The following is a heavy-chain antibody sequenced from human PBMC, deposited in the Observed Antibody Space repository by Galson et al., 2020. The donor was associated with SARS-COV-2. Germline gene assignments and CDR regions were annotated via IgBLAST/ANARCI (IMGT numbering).Heavy chain of an antibody. J-gene: IGHJ4*02. CDR2: VFVSGDRT. CDR1: GFNFSSFA. CDR3: AKAHTGTYVYYFDY. V-gene: IGHV3-23*01. D-gene: IGHD3-16*01. Sequence: GSLRLSCAASGFNFSSFAMSWVRQAPGKGPEWVSVVFVSGDRTIYADSVKGRFTISRDNSRDTLYLQMNSLRAEDTAVYYCAKAHTGTYVYYFDYWGQGTLVTVSS.